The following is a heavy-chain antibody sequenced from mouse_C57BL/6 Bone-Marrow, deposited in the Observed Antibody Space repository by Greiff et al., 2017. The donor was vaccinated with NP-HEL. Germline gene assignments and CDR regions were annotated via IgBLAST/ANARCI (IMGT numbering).Heavy chain of an antibody. CDR3: VRSPGNYYGSSYCWYFDV. J-gene: IGHJ1*03. V-gene: IGHV10-1*01. Sequence: EVKVIESGGGLVQPKGSLKLSCAASGFSFNTYAMNWVRQAPGKGLEWVARIRSKSNNYATYYADSVKDRFTISRDDSESMLYLQMNNLKTEDTDMYYCVRSPGNYYGSSYCWYFDVWGTGTTVTVSS. CDR2: IRSKSNNYAT. D-gene: IGHD1-1*01. CDR1: GFSFNTYA.